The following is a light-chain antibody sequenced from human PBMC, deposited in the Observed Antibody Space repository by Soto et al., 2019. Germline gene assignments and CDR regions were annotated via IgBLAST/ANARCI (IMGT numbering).Light chain of an antibody. V-gene: IGKV3-20*01. CDR2: GAT. J-gene: IGKJ3*01. CDR3: QQYGRSPPEFT. Sequence: EIVLMQSPGTLSLSPGERATLSCRASQSISSNYLAWYQQKPGQAPRLLIYGATFRASGIPDRFSGSGSGTDFTLTISRLEPEDLAVYYCQQYGRSPPEFTFGPGTKVDIK. CDR1: QSISSNY.